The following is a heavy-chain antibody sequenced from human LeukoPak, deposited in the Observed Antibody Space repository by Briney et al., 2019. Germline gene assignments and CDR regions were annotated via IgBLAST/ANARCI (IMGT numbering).Heavy chain of an antibody. Sequence: GGSLRLSCAASGFTFSSYEMNWVRQAPGKGLEWVSYISSSGSTIYYADSVKGRFTISRDNAKNSLYLQMNSLRAEDTAVYYCASELSSGWYGGAYSWFDPWGQGTLVTVSS. CDR1: GFTFSSYE. D-gene: IGHD6-19*01. CDR2: ISSSGSTI. J-gene: IGHJ5*02. V-gene: IGHV3-48*03. CDR3: ASELSSGWYGGAYSWFDP.